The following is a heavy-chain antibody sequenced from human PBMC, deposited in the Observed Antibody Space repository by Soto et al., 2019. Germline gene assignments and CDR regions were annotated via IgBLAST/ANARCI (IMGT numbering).Heavy chain of an antibody. D-gene: IGHD3-3*01. CDR2: IYYSGST. J-gene: IGHJ6*02. V-gene: IGHV4-39*01. CDR3: ARQDDFWSGYYRGYYYGMDV. CDR1: GGSISSSSYY. Sequence: KPSETLSLTCTVSGGSISSSSYYRGWIRQPPGKGLEWIGSIYYSGSTYYNPSLKSRVTISVDTSKNQFSLKLSSVTAADTAVYYCARQDDFWSGYYRGYYYGMDVWGQGTTVTVSS.